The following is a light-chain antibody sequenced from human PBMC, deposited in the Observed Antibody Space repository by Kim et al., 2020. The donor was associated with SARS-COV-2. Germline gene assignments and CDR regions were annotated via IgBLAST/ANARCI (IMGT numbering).Light chain of an antibody. CDR3: ATRDRRNRVL. V-gene: IGLV3-19*01. CDR1: NLRNYF. CDR2: GNN. Sequence: VALGQTVTITCTGDNLRNYFAAWYQQKPGQAPLLVIYGNNHRPAGISDRFSGSDSTNTAALTITGAQAEDEADYYCATRDRRNRVLFGGGTQLTVL. J-gene: IGLJ2*01.